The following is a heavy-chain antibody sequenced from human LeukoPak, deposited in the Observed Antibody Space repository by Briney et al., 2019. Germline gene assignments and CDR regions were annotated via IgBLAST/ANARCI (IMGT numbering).Heavy chain of an antibody. V-gene: IGHV4-39*01. CDR3: ARQKGNFDY. CDR1: GGSISSSGYY. CDR2: IYYSGTT. D-gene: IGHD3-10*01. J-gene: IGHJ4*02. Sequence: PSETLSLTCTASGGSISSSGYYWGWIRQPPGKGLEWIGSIYYSGTTYYNPSLKSRVTISVDTSKSQFSLKLSSVTAADTAIYYCARQKGNFDYWGQGTLVTVSS.